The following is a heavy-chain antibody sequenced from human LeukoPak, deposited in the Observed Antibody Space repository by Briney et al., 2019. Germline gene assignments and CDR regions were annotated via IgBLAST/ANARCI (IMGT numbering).Heavy chain of an antibody. CDR1: GFTFSTYG. J-gene: IGHJ4*02. CDR3: AKVVTGYRSTTSCPFDS. V-gene: IGHV3-30*02. D-gene: IGHD2-2*01. CDR2: IRYDGSNK. Sequence: PGGSLRLSCAASGFTFSTYGMDWVRQAPGKGLEWVAYIRYDGSNKNCADSVKGRFTISRDNSKNTLYLQMSSLRAEDTAVYYCAKVVTGYRSTTSCPFDSWGQGTLVTVSS.